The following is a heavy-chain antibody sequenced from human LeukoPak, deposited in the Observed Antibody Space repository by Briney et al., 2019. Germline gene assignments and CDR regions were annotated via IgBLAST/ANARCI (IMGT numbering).Heavy chain of an antibody. CDR2: INPNSGGT. J-gene: IGHJ5*02. Sequence: ASVKVSCKASGYTFTGYYMHWVRQAPGQGLEWMGWINPNSGGTNYAQKFQGRVTMTRDTSISTAYMELSRLRSDDTAVYYCARDNFYGSGSPNNWFDPWGQGTLVTVPS. CDR1: GYTFTGYY. V-gene: IGHV1-2*02. CDR3: ARDNFYGSGSPNNWFDP. D-gene: IGHD3-10*01.